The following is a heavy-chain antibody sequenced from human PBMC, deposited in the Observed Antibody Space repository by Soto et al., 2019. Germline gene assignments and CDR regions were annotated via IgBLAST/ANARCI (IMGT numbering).Heavy chain of an antibody. CDR3: ARDISGYDRACFDY. Sequence: QVQLVQSGAEVKKPGSSVKVSCKASGGTFSSYTISWVRQAPGQGLEWMGRIIPILGIANYAQKFQGRVTITADKPTSTAYMELSSLRSEDTAVYYCARDISGYDRACFDYWGQGTLVTVSS. D-gene: IGHD5-12*01. CDR2: IIPILGIA. V-gene: IGHV1-69*08. CDR1: GGTFSSYT. J-gene: IGHJ4*02.